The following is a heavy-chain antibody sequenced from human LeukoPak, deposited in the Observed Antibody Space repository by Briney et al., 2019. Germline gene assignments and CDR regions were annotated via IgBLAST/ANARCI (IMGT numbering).Heavy chain of an antibody. V-gene: IGHV1-69*13. CDR1: GGTFSSYA. Sequence: SVKVSCKASGGTFSSYAISWVRQAPGQGLEWMGGIIPIFGTANYAQKFQGRVTITADESTSTAYMELSSLRSEDTAVYYCARDSKNSSSWYHFQHWGQGTLVTVSS. D-gene: IGHD6-13*01. J-gene: IGHJ1*01. CDR2: IIPIFGTA. CDR3: ARDSKNSSSWYHFQH.